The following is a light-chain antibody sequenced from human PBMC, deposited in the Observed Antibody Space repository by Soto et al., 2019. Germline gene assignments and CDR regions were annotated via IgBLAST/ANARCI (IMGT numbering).Light chain of an antibody. J-gene: IGKJ4*01. CDR3: QQYNNWPPLT. CDR2: GAS. V-gene: IGKV3-15*01. CDR1: QSVSSS. Sequence: EIVMTQSPATLSVSPGETATLTCRASQSVSSSLAWYQQTPGRAPRLLIYGASTRATGIPTRFSGSGSGTEFILTISSLQAEDFAIYYCQQYNNWPPLTFGGGNKVEIK.